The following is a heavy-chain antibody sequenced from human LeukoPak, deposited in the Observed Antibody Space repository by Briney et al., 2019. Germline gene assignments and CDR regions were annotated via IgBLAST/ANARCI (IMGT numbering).Heavy chain of an antibody. CDR1: GDSISSDNSY. V-gene: IGHV4-39*07. J-gene: IGHJ4*02. CDR2: IYYGGSP. Sequence: SETLSLTCTVSGDSISSDNSYWGWIRQSPGKGLEWLGSIYYGGSPYYNPSLESRVTMSVDTSKSQISLRLSSVTAADTAMYYCARSSDCSRASCFTSYFDSWGQGTLVTVSS. CDR3: ARSSDCSRASCFTSYFDS. D-gene: IGHD2-2*02.